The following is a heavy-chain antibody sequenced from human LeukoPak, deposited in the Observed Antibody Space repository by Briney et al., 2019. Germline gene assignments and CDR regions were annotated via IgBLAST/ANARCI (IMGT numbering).Heavy chain of an antibody. V-gene: IGHV3-48*01. CDR3: ARDPQNYYDSADAFDM. CDR1: GFTFSTYS. D-gene: IGHD3-22*01. CDR2: ISTSSSTK. Sequence: GGSLRLSCVASGFTFSTYSMNWVRQAPGKGLQWVSYISTSSSTKYYADSVKGRFTISRDNARNSLYLQMNSLRAEDTAVYYCARDPQNYYDSADAFDMWGQGTMVTVSS. J-gene: IGHJ3*02.